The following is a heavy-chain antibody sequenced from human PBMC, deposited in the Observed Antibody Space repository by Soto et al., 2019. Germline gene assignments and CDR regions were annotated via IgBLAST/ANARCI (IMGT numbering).Heavy chain of an antibody. CDR2: IYWDDDK. Sequence: SGPTLVNPTQTLTLTCTFSGFSLSTSGVGVGWIRQPPGKALEWLALIYWDDDKRYSPSLKSRLTLTKDTSKNHLLLTMTNMDPVATPTHYCPHGYPDSFDYWGQGTLVTVSS. CDR3: PHGYPDSFDY. D-gene: IGHD5-12*01. V-gene: IGHV2-5*02. CDR1: GFSLSTSGVG. J-gene: IGHJ4*02.